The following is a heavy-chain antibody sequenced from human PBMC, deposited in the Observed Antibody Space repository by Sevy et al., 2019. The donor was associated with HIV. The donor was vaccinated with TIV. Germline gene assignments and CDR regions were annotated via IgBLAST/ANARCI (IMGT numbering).Heavy chain of an antibody. Sequence: ASVKVSCKASGYTFTGYYMHWVRQAPGQGLEWMGRINPNSGGTNYAQKFQGRVTMTRDTSISTAYMELSRLRSDDTAVYYCAGIHGRAAGLSKWGQGTLVTVSS. J-gene: IGHJ4*02. D-gene: IGHD6-13*01. V-gene: IGHV1-2*06. CDR3: AGIHGRAAGLSK. CDR2: INPNSGGT. CDR1: GYTFTGYY.